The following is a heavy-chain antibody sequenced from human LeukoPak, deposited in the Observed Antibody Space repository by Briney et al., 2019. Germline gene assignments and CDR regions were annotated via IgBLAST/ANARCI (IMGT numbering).Heavy chain of an antibody. D-gene: IGHD6-19*01. V-gene: IGHV1-18*01. CDR3: ARDPSHTSGRYQYLDH. J-gene: IGHJ2*01. CDR1: GYTFAHHG. Sequence: GASVKVSCKASGYTFAHHGISWVRQAPGQGLEWMGWISGYNGDTIYAQKLQGRVTMTTDRSTTTAYGELRSLTSDDTAVYYCARDPSHTSGRYQYLDHWGRGTLVTVSS. CDR2: ISGYNGDT.